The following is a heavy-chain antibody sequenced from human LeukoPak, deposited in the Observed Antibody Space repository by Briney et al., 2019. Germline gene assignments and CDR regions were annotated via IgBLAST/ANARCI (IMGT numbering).Heavy chain of an antibody. J-gene: IGHJ4*02. D-gene: IGHD3-10*01. CDR2: ISWNSGSI. Sequence: GRSLRLSCAASGFTFDDYAMHWVRQAPGKGLEWVSGISWNSGSIGYADSVKGRFTISRDNAKNSLYLQMNSLRAEDTAVYYCAKDPASYYYGSGTYFDYWGQGTLVTVSS. CDR3: AKDPASYYYGSGTYFDY. V-gene: IGHV3-9*01. CDR1: GFTFDDYA.